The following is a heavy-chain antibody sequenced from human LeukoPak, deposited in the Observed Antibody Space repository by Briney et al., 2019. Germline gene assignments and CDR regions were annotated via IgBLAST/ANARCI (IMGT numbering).Heavy chain of an antibody. V-gene: IGHV1-2*02. CDR2: INPNSGGT. CDR3: ARGHTIKGFDH. J-gene: IGHJ4*02. D-gene: IGHD2-2*01. Sequence: GASVKVSCKASGYTFIGYYIHWVRQAPGQGLEWMEWINPNSGGTNYAQKFQGRVTMTRDTSISTAYMELSGLRSDDTAVYYCARGHTIKGFDHWGQGTLVSVSS. CDR1: GYTFIGYY.